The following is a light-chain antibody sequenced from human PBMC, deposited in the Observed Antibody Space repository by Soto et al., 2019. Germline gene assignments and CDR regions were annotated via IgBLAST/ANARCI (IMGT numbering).Light chain of an antibody. Sequence: EIELTQSPATLSLSPGERATLSCRASQDFSNYLAWYQQKPGQAPRLLIYDASTRATGIPARFSGSWSGTDFTLTISGLEPEDFAVYYCQQRVTWPGTFGGGTKVEIK. CDR2: DAS. CDR3: QQRVTWPGT. CDR1: QDFSNY. V-gene: IGKV3-11*01. J-gene: IGKJ4*01.